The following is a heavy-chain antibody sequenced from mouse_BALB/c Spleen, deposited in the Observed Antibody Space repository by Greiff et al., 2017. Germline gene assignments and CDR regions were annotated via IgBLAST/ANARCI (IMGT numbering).Heavy chain of an antibody. V-gene: IGHV2-9*02. CDR3: ARSWDGYFDV. J-gene: IGHJ1*01. CDR2: IWAGGST. Sequence: VQLVESGPGLVAPSQSLSITCTVSGFSLTSYGVHWVRQPPGKGLEWLGVIWAGGSTNYNSALMSRLSISKDNSKSQVFLKMNSLQTDDTAMYYCARSWDGYFDVWGAGTTVTVSS. D-gene: IGHD4-1*01. CDR1: GFSLTSYG.